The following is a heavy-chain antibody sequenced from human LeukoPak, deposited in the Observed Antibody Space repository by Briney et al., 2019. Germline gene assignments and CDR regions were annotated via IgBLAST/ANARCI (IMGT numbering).Heavy chain of an antibody. V-gene: IGHV4-39*01. CDR1: GGSISSSSYY. J-gene: IGHJ4*02. D-gene: IGHD2-2*01. Sequence: SETLSLTCTVSGGSISSSSYYWGWIRQPPGKGLEWIGSIYYSGSTYYNPSPKSRVTISVDTSKNQFSLKLSSVTAADTAVYYCASQGGYCSSTSCYGHHFDYWGQRTLVTVSS. CDR2: IYYSGST. CDR3: ASQGGYCSSTSCYGHHFDY.